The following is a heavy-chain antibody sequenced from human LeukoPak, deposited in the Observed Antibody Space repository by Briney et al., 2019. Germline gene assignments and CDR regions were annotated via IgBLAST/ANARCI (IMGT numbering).Heavy chain of an antibody. CDR1: GYTFTSYD. D-gene: IGHD2-15*01. Sequence: ASVKVSCKASGYTFTSYDINWVRQATGQGLEWMGWMNPNNGNTGYAQKFQGRVTMTRNTSISTAYMELSSLRSEDTAVYYCARDLKRYCSGGSCLVLGGYWGQGTLVTVSS. V-gene: IGHV1-8*01. J-gene: IGHJ4*02. CDR3: ARDLKRYCSGGSCLVLGGY. CDR2: MNPNNGNT.